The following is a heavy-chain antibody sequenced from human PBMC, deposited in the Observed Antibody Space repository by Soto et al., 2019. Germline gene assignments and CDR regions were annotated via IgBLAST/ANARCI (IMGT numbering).Heavy chain of an antibody. CDR3: MRLTSNGDYAY. J-gene: IGHJ4*02. D-gene: IGHD4-17*01. CDR1: GGSISTYY. CDR2: IYYSGST. Sequence: QVQLQESGPGLVKPSETLSLNCAVSGGSISTYYLSWIRQPPGKGLEWIGYIYYSGSTNYNPSLKRRVTISVDTSKNHFSLKLSSVTAADTAVYYCMRLTSNGDYAYWGQGILVTVSS. V-gene: IGHV4-59*08.